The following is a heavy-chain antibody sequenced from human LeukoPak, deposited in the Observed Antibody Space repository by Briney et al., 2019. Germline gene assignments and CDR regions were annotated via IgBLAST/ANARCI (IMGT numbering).Heavy chain of an antibody. CDR1: GYTFTDYY. V-gene: IGHV1-2*02. Sequence: ASVNVSFQASGYTFTDYYIHWVRQAPGQGLESMGWIIPNSGGTEYAQKFQGRVTMTRDTSISTASMAPSSLRSDGRAGYFCVRGSYSGSDLTLYFDYWGQGTLVTVSS. J-gene: IGHJ4*02. D-gene: IGHD5-12*01. CDR2: IIPNSGGT. CDR3: VRGSYSGSDLTLYFDY.